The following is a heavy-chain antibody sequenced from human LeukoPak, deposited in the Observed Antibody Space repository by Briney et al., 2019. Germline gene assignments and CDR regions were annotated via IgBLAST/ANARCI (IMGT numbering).Heavy chain of an antibody. CDR2: ISYAGSNK. D-gene: IGHD4-11*01. Sequence: PGGSLRLSCAASGFTFSSYAMHWVRQAPGKGLEWVAVISYAGSNKFYADSVRGRVTNSRDNSKNTLYLQMNNLKTEDTAVYYCARGQHRVTYSDDAFDIWGQGKMVTVSS. CDR3: ARGQHRVTYSDDAFDI. CDR1: GFTFSSYA. J-gene: IGHJ3*02. V-gene: IGHV3-30-3*01.